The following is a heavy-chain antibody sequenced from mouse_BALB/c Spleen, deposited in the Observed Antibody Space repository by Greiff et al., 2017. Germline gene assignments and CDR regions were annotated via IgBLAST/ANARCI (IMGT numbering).Heavy chain of an antibody. J-gene: IGHJ3*01. CDR1: GFTFSSYA. D-gene: IGHD2-4*01. Sequence: EVQVVESGGGLVKPGGSLKLSCAASGFTFSSYAMSWVRQTPEKRLEWVATISSGGSYTYYPDSVKGRFTISRDNAKNTLYLQMSSLRSEDTAMYYCIYYDSTGVAYWGQGTLVTVSA. V-gene: IGHV5-9-3*01. CDR3: IYYDSTGVAY. CDR2: ISSGGSYT.